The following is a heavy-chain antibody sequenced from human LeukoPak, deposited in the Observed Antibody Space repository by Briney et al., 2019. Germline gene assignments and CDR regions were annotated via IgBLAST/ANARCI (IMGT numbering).Heavy chain of an antibody. V-gene: IGHV3-30*03. CDR1: GFTFSNYG. CDR2: ISYDARSN. J-gene: IGHJ6*03. Sequence: GGSLRLSCATSGFTFSNYGMHWVRQVPGKGLEWVAVISYDARSNYHVDSVKGRFTISRDNSKNTLYLQMNSLRAEDTAVYYCARDGRIQLWFHYYYYYMDVWGKGTTVTVSS. CDR3: ARDGRIQLWFHYYYYYMDV. D-gene: IGHD5-18*01.